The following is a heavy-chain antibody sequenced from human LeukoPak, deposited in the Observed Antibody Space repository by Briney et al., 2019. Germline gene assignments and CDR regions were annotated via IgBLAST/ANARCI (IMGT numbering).Heavy chain of an antibody. CDR3: ARVKRYSGYDYPIDYYYYYMDV. J-gene: IGHJ6*03. Sequence: AASVKVSCKASGGTFSSYGISWVRQAPGQGLEWMGRIIPILGIANYAQKFQGRVTITADKSTSTAYMELSSLGSEDTAVYYCARVKRYSGYDYPIDYYYYYMDVWGKGTTVTVSS. D-gene: IGHD5-12*01. CDR1: GGTFSSYG. V-gene: IGHV1-69*04. CDR2: IIPILGIA.